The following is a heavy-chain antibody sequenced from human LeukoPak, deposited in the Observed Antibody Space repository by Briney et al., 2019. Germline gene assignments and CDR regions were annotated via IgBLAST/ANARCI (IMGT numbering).Heavy chain of an antibody. CDR2: IYYSGSP. D-gene: IGHD6-19*01. Sequence: PSETLSLTCTVSGVSISAYYWSWIRQPPGEGLEWIGSIYYSGSPNYNPSLKSRITISIHTSKKHFSLKLTSVTAADTAVYYCARSIVVAGIVSDYYYYAMDVWGQGTTVTVSS. J-gene: IGHJ6*02. V-gene: IGHV4-59*08. CDR1: GVSISAYY. CDR3: ARSIVVAGIVSDYYYYAMDV.